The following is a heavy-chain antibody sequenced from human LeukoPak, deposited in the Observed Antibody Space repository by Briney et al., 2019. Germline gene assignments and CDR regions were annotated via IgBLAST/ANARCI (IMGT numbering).Heavy chain of an antibody. CDR3: SRGDCTSTTCHNWFDP. CDR1: GLTFSRYW. V-gene: IGHV3-74*01. J-gene: IGHJ5*02. D-gene: IGHD2-2*01. Sequence: GGSLRLSCAASGLTFSRYWMHWVRQAPGTGLVWVSRIDSDGSGTDYADSVKGRFTISRDNAKNTLYLQMNSLRADDTAVYYCSRGDCTSTTCHNWFDPWGQGTLVTVSS. CDR2: IDSDGSGT.